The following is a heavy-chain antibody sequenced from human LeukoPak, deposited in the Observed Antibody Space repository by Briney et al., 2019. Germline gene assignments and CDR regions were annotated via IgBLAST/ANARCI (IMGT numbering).Heavy chain of an antibody. Sequence: GGSLRLSCAASGFTFSAHAMNWVRQAPGKGLEWVAAILASGGGTYYTDSVKGRFTISRDNSKSTLYLQMNSLRAEDTAVYYCGTPQSPSRGFYMDVWGKGTTVTVSS. V-gene: IGHV3-23*01. CDR1: GFTFSAHA. CDR3: GTPQSPSRGFYMDV. CDR2: ILASGGGT. J-gene: IGHJ6*03.